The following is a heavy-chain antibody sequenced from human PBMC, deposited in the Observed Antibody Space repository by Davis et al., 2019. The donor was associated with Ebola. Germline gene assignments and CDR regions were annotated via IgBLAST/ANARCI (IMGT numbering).Heavy chain of an antibody. CDR2: IIPIFGTA. Sequence: AASVKVSCKASGDTFLNYAISWVRQAPGQGLEWMGGIIPIFGTANYAQKFQGRVTITADKSTSTAYMELSSLRSEDTAVYYCARDGQPNYYYYGMDVWGQGTTVTVTS. V-gene: IGHV1-69*06. J-gene: IGHJ6*02. D-gene: IGHD1-1*01. CDR1: GDTFLNYA. CDR3: ARDGQPNYYYYGMDV.